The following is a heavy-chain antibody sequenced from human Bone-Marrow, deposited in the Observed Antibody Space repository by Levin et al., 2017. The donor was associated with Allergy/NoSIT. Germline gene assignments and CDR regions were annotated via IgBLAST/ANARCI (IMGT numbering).Heavy chain of an antibody. CDR1: GFYFSTYW. D-gene: IGHD3-9*01. V-gene: IGHV3-7*01. J-gene: IGHJ4*02. CDR3: ARDSDTLTGRDYLDA. CDR2: IKQDASEK. Sequence: QPGESLKISCVGSGFYFSTYWMSWVRQAPGKGLEWVANIKQDASEKSYADSVKGRFSISRDDARNSVFLEMNSLRVEDTAIYYCARDSDTLTGRDYLDAWGQGTLVTVSS.